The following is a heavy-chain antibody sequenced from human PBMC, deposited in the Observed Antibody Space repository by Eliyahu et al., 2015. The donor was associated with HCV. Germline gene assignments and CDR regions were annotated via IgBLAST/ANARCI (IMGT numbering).Heavy chain of an antibody. CDR2: IDWDDDK. J-gene: IGHJ6*02. V-gene: IGHV2-70*01. CDR1: GFSLSTSGMC. CDR3: ARIQSGIAVAGTEYYYYYGMDV. D-gene: IGHD6-19*01. Sequence: QVTLRESGPALVKPTQTLTLTCTFSGFSLSTSGMCVSWIRQPPGKALEWLALIDWDDDKYYSTSLKTRLTISKDTSKNQVVLTMTNMDPVDTATYYCARIQSGIAVAGTEYYYYYGMDVWGQGTTVTVSS.